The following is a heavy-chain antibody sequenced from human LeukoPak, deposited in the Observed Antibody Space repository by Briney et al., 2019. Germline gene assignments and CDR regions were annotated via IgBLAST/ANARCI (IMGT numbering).Heavy chain of an antibody. J-gene: IGHJ4*02. CDR2: IKQDGSEK. V-gene: IGHV3-7*01. CDR1: GFIFSRYW. CDR3: ARVGTVGEYCSSTSCYTGY. Sequence: GGSLRLSCAASGFIFSRYWMSWVRQAPGKGLEWVANIKQDGSEKYYVDSVKGRFTISRDNAKNSLYLQMNSLRAEDTAVYYCARVGTVGEYCSSTSCYTGYWGQGTLVTVSS. D-gene: IGHD2-2*02.